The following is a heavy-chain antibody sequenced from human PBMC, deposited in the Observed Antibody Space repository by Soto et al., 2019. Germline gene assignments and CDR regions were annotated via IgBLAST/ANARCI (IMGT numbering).Heavy chain of an antibody. Sequence: QVQLQESGPGLVKPSQTLSLTCTVSGGSISSGGYYWSWIRQHPGKGLEWIGYIYYSGSTYYNPSLKSRVTISVDTSKNQCSLKLSSVTAADTAVYYCARVRSSSTSPTFDYWGQGTLVTVSS. J-gene: IGHJ4*02. V-gene: IGHV4-31*03. CDR3: ARVRSSSTSPTFDY. D-gene: IGHD6-6*01. CDR2: IYYSGST. CDR1: GGSISSGGYY.